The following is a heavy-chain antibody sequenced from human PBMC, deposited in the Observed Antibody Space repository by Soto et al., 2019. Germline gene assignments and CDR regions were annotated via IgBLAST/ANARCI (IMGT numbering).Heavy chain of an antibody. CDR2: ISAYNGNT. D-gene: IGHD4-17*01. Sequence: ASVKVSCKASGYTFTSYGISWVRQAPGQGLEWMGWISAYNGNTNHAQKLQGRVTMTTDTSTSTAYMELRSLRSDDTAVYYCARDFGRLSIYGDYVHSSFDPWGQGTLLTVSS. CDR1: GYTFTSYG. V-gene: IGHV1-18*04. CDR3: ARDFGRLSIYGDYVHSSFDP. J-gene: IGHJ5*02.